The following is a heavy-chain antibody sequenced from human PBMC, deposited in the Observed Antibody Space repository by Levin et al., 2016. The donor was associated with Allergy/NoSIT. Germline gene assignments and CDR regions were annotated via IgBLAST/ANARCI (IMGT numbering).Heavy chain of an antibody. V-gene: IGHV1-69*10. CDR2: IIPILGIA. CDR3: ARRDSSGWTPFDY. Sequence: VRQMPGKGLEWMGGIIPILGIANYAQKFQGRVTITADESTSTAYMELSSLRSEDTAVYYCARRDSSGWTPFDYWGQGTLVTVSS. J-gene: IGHJ4*02. D-gene: IGHD6-19*01.